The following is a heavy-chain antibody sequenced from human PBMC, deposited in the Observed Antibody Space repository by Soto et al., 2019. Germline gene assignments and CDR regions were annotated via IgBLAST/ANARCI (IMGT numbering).Heavy chain of an antibody. V-gene: IGHV1-46*01. J-gene: IGHJ4*02. CDR3: ARGSSGNFDY. D-gene: IGHD1-1*01. CDR1: GYTFTSYY. Sequence: GASVKVSCKASGYTFTSYYMHWVRQAPGQGLEWMGIINPSGGNTNYAQKLQGRVTMTTDTSTSTAYMELRSLRSDDTAVYYCARGSSGNFDYWGQGTLVTVSS. CDR2: INPSGGNT.